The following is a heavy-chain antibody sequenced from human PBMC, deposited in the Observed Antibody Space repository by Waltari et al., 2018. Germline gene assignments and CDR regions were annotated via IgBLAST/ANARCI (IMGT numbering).Heavy chain of an antibody. CDR1: GFTFSNYW. J-gene: IGHJ4*02. V-gene: IGHV3-7*01. CDR3: AACIEVTGAYDF. CDR2: IKEDGSAT. D-gene: IGHD2-21*02. Sequence: EVQLVESGGGLVQPGGSLSLSFAASGFTFSNYWMRWVRQAPGGGLEWLANIKEDGSATYSVDSVKGRFTISRDNAKNSLYVQMNNLRAEDTAVYYCAACIEVTGAYDFWGQGSLVTVSS.